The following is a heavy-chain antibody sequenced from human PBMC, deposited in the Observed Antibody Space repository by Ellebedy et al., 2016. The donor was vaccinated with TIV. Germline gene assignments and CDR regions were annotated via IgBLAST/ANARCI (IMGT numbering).Heavy chain of an antibody. Sequence: AASVKVSCKASGYTFTSYYIHWMRQAPRQGLEWMGIMNANDGDTTYAQKFQGRVTMTRDTSTPTVYMELTSLRFEDTAVYYCARAAAMTKVSSPSAYWGQGTLVTVSS. CDR3: ARAAAMTKVSSPSAY. CDR2: MNANDGDT. D-gene: IGHD4-17*01. V-gene: IGHV1-46*01. J-gene: IGHJ4*02. CDR1: GYTFTSYY.